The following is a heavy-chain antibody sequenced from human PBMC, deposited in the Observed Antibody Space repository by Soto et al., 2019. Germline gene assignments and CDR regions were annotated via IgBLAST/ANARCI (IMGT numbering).Heavy chain of an antibody. V-gene: IGHV4-34*01. CDR1: GGSFSGYY. Sequence: KPSETLSLTCAVYGGSFSGYYWSWIRQPPGKGLEWIGEINHSGSTNYNPSLKSRVTISVDTSKNQFSLKLSSVTAADTAVYYCATDGSGRQYYYYYYGMDVWGQGTTVTVSS. J-gene: IGHJ6*02. CDR3: ATDGSGRQYYYYYYGMDV. D-gene: IGHD3-10*01. CDR2: INHSGST.